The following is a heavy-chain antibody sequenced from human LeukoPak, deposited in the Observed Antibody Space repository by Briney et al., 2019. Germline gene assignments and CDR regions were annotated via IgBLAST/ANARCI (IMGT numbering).Heavy chain of an antibody. J-gene: IGHJ4*02. CDR3: ARSRQIQLWLEFDY. CDR2: IYYSGST. V-gene: IGHV4-61*05. CDR1: GVSISSSNSY. D-gene: IGHD5-18*01. Sequence: NSSETLSLTCTVSGVSISSSNSYWGWIRQPPGKGLEWIGYIYYSGSTNYNPSLKSRVTISVDTSKNQFSLKLSSVTAADTAVYYCARSRQIQLWLEFDYWGQGTLVTVSS.